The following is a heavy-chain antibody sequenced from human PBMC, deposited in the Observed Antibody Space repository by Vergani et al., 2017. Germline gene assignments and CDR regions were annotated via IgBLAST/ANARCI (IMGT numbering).Heavy chain of an antibody. CDR3: ARDSERYCSGGSCYHY. V-gene: IGHV3-23*01. J-gene: IGHJ4*02. Sequence: EVQLLESGGGLVQPGGSLRLSCAASGFTFSSYAMSWVRQAPGKGLEWVSAISGSGGSTYYADSVKGRFTISRDNSKNTLYLQMNSRRAEDTAVYYCARDSERYCSGGSCYHYWGQGTLVTVSS. CDR2: ISGSGGST. CDR1: GFTFSSYA. D-gene: IGHD2-15*01.